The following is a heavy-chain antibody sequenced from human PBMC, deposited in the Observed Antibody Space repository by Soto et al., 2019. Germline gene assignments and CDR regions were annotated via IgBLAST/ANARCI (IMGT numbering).Heavy chain of an antibody. D-gene: IGHD3-10*01. CDR1: GDAFTNHG. CDR2: ISADNGNT. CDR3: ARGRAVRGVPTYNWFDP. Sequence: QVHLVQSETEMKNPGASVKVSCKASGDAFTNHGINWVRQAPGHWLEWMGWISADNGNTIYAQKVQDRVTMTTDTSTTTAYMELRSLRSDDTAVYYCARGRAVRGVPTYNWFDPWGQGTLVTVSS. J-gene: IGHJ5*01. V-gene: IGHV1-18*01.